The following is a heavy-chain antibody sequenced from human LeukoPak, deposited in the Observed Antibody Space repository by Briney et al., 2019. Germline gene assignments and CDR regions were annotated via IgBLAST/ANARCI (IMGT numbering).Heavy chain of an antibody. CDR3: VRGDGWGKTYYYGMDV. CDR1: GGCMSHYY. CDR2: ISYSGDA. D-gene: IGHD3-16*01. Sequence: SQTLSLTCSVFGGCMSHYYWNWVPQSPGKGLEWIGYISYSGDAKYSPSLQSRVTISADTSKNQFSLKLGSVTAADTAMYYCVRGDGWGKTYYYGMDVWGPGTIVYVS. V-gene: IGHV4-59*01. J-gene: IGHJ6*02.